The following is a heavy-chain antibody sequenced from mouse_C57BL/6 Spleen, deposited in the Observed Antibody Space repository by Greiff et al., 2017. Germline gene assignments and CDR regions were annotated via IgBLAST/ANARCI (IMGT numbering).Heavy chain of an antibody. J-gene: IGHJ4*01. CDR2: ISSGSSTI. CDR1: GFTFSDYG. D-gene: IGHD1-1*01. V-gene: IGHV5-17*01. CDR3: AGGLDYGSSYNYAMDY. Sequence: EVKLMESGGGLVKPGGSLKLSCAASGFTFSDYGMHWVRQAPEKGLEWVAYISSGSSTIYYADTVKGRFTISRDNAKNTLFLQMTSLRSEDTAMYYCAGGLDYGSSYNYAMDYWGQGTSVTVSS.